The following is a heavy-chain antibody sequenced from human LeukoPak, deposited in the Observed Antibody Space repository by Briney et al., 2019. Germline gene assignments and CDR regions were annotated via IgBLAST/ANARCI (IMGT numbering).Heavy chain of an antibody. CDR3: ARDPHYDFWSGPNWFDP. CDR2: ISWNSGSI. Sequence: GRSLRLSCAASGFTFDDYAMHWVRQAPGKGLEWVSGISWNSGSIGYADSVKGRFTISRDNAKNSLYLQMNSLRAEDTAVYYCARDPHYDFWSGPNWFDPWGQGTLVTVSS. D-gene: IGHD3-3*01. J-gene: IGHJ5*02. V-gene: IGHV3-9*01. CDR1: GFTFDDYA.